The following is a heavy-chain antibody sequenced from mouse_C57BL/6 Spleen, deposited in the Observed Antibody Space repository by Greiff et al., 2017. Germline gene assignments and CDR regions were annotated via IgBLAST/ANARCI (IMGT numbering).Heavy chain of an antibody. CDR1: GFTFSDYG. V-gene: IGHV5-17*01. D-gene: IGHD2-3*01. CDR2: ISSGSSTI. Sequence: EVKLVESGGGLVKPGGSLKLSCAASGFTFSDYGMHWVRQAPEKGLEWVAYISSGSSTIYYADTVKGRFTISRDNAKNTLCLQMTSLRSEDTAMYYCARDDGYYGRNAMDYWGQGTSVTVSS. J-gene: IGHJ4*01. CDR3: ARDDGYYGRNAMDY.